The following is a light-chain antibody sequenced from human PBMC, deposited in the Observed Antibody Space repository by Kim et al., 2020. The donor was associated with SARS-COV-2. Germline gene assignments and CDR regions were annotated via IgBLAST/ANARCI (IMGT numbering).Light chain of an antibody. CDR1: QSVNSN. J-gene: IGKJ4*01. CDR2: GAS. CDR3: QQYDNMPLT. Sequence: SVSPGERAPLSGRASQSVNSNLAWYQQLPGQAPRLLIYGASTRATGIAARFSGSGSGTEFTLTISSLQSEDFALYYCQQYDNMPLTFGGGTKV. V-gene: IGKV3-15*01.